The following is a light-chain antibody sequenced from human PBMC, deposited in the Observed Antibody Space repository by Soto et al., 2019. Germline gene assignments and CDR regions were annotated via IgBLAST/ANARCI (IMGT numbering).Light chain of an antibody. J-gene: IGLJ2*01. V-gene: IGLV1-44*01. Sequence: QLVLTQAPSASGTPGQRVTISCSGSSSNIGSNTVTWYQLLPGTAPKLLIYSNDQWPSGVPDRFSGSKSDTSASLAISGLQSEDEGDYYCATWDDSLNGVVFGGGTKVTVL. CDR3: ATWDDSLNGVV. CDR1: SSNIGSNT. CDR2: SND.